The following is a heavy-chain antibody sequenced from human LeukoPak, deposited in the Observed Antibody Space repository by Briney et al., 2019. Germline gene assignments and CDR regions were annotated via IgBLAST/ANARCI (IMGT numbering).Heavy chain of an antibody. CDR1: GYSFTTYW. J-gene: IGHJ3*02. CDR3: ATARPHRGFDI. V-gene: IGHV5-51*01. CDR2: ISFGDSDS. Sequence: GESLKISCKGSGYSFTTYWIGWVRQMPGKGLEWMGIISFGDSDSRYSPSFQGQVTISVDKSINTAYLQWSSLKASDTAMYYCATARPHRGFDIWGQGTMVTVSS.